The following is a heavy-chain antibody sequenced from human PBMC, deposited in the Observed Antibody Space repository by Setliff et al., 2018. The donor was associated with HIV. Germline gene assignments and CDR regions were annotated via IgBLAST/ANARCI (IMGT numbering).Heavy chain of an antibody. CDR1: GFTFSDYY. Sequence: GGSLRLSCAASGFTFSDYYMSWIRQAPGKGLEWVSYITSSGSTIYYADSVKGRFTISRDNAKSSLYLQMNSLRAEDTAIYYCARDRERWLQSRLFDPWGQGTLVTVS. CDR3: ARDRERWLQSRLFDP. V-gene: IGHV3-11*04. CDR2: ITSSGSTI. D-gene: IGHD4-4*01. J-gene: IGHJ5*02.